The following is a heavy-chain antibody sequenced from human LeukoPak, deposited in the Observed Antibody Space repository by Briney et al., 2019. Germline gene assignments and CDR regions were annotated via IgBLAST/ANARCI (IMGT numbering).Heavy chain of an antibody. Sequence: SETLSLTCAVSGGSISSYYWSWIRQPAGKGLEWIGRIYTSGSTNYNPSLKSRVTMSVDTSKNQFSLKLSSVTAADTAVYYCARYQIVDGSGPFAYYYMDVWGKGTTVTISS. J-gene: IGHJ6*03. D-gene: IGHD3-10*01. V-gene: IGHV4-4*07. CDR1: GGSISSYY. CDR2: IYTSGST. CDR3: ARYQIVDGSGPFAYYYMDV.